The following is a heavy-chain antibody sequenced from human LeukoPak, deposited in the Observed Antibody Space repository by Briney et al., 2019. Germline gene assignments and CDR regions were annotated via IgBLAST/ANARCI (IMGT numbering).Heavy chain of an antibody. J-gene: IGHJ6*02. CDR2: IYHSGST. Sequence: SGTLSLTCAVSGGSISSSNWWSWVRQPPGKGLEWIGEIYHSGSTNYNPSLKSRVTISVDKSKNQFSLKLSSVTAADTAVYYCAREFDSSGYYSLYYYYGMDVWGQGTTVTVSS. V-gene: IGHV4-4*02. D-gene: IGHD3-22*01. CDR3: AREFDSSGYYSLYYYYGMDV. CDR1: GGSISSSNW.